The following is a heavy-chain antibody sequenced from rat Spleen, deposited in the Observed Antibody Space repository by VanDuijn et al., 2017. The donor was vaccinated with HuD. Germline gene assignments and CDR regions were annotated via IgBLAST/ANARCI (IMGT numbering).Heavy chain of an antibody. CDR1: GFAYSDFD. V-gene: IGHV5-22*01. CDR3: SRDGRVSAHFDY. D-gene: IGHD1-4*01. CDR2: TSYEGSST. J-gene: IGHJ2*01. Sequence: EVQLVESGGGLVQPGRSLKLSCAASGFAYSDFDMAWVRQAPKKGLEWVASTSYEGSSTDYGDSVKGRFTLSRDNAKSTLYVQMNSLRSEDTATYYCSRDGRVSAHFDYWGQGVMVTVSS.